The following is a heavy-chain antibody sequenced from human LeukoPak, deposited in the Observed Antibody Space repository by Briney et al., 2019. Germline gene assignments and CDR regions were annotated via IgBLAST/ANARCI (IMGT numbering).Heavy chain of an antibody. CDR2: IWYDGSNK. CDR3: AKDHFYDCSCYFYPQNGYFDY. Sequence: GGSLRLSCAASGFTFSSYGMHWVRQAPGKGLEWVAVIWYDGSNKYYADSVKGRFTISRDNSKNTLYLQMNSLRAEDTAVYYCAKDHFYDCSCYFYPQNGYFDYWGQGTLVTVSS. CDR1: GFTFSSYG. D-gene: IGHD3-22*01. J-gene: IGHJ4*02. V-gene: IGHV3-33*06.